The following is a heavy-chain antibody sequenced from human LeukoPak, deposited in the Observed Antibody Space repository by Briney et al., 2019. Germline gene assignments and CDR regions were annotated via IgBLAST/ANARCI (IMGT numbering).Heavy chain of an antibody. J-gene: IGHJ6*02. CDR3: ARSDIFTNYGMDV. D-gene: IGHD3-9*01. V-gene: IGHV3-74*03. CDR1: GFTFNKYY. Sequence: PGGSLRLSCTASGFTFNKYYMQWVRQVPGKGLVLVSRINVDGSSTTYADSVRGRFTISRDTAKSTLYLQMNRLRVEDAAVYYCARSDIFTNYGMDVWGQGTTVTVSS. CDR2: INVDGSST.